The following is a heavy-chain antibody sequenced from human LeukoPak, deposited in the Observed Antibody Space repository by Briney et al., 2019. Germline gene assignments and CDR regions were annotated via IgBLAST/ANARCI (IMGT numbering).Heavy chain of an antibody. CDR2: ISAYNGNT. J-gene: IGHJ5*02. V-gene: IGHV1-18*01. CDR1: GYTFTRYG. Sequence: VASVKVSCKASGYTFTRYGITWVRQAPGQGLEWMGWISAYNGNTNYAQKLQGRVTMTTDTSTSTAHMEVRSLRSDDTAVYYLSRGGGYCSSTSCYTGLIRGWFDPWGQGTLVTVSS. CDR3: SRGGGYCSSTSCYTGLIRGWFDP. D-gene: IGHD2-2*02.